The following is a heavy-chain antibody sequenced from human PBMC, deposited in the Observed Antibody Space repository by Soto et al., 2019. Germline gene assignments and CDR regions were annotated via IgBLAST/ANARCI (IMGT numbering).Heavy chain of an antibody. CDR3: ARASGESYPGSRVFVS. CDR2: VTNTGGDK. Sequence: GGSLRLSCAASGFTFSNNAMSWVRQAPGNGLELVSIVTNTGGDKLYADSVKGRFIISRDNSKNTLYLQMNSLRAEDTAIYYCARASGESYPGSRVFVSWGQGTRVTVS. D-gene: IGHD3-10*01. CDR1: GFTFSNNA. J-gene: IGHJ4*02. V-gene: IGHV3-23*01.